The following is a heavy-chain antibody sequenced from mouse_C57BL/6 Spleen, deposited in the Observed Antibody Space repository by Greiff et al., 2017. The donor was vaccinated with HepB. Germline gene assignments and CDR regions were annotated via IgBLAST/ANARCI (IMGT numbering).Heavy chain of an antibody. CDR2: INPGSGGT. CDR3: ASTAQGRCAMDY. CDR1: GYAFTNYL. D-gene: IGHD3-2*02. Sequence: QVQLQQSGAELVRPGTSVKVSCKASGYAFTNYLIEWVKQRPGQGLEWIGVINPGSGGTNYNEKFKGKATQTADKSSTTPYMQLSSLTSEDSAVYCCASTAQGRCAMDYWGQGTSVTVSS. V-gene: IGHV1-54*01. J-gene: IGHJ4*01.